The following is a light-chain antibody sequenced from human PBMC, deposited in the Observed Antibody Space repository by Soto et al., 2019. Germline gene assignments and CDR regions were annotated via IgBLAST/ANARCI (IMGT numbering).Light chain of an antibody. Sequence: QSALTQPVSVSGSPGQSITISCTGTSSDVGSYNLVSWYQQHPGKAPRLMIYEVSRRPSGVSNRFSGSKSGNTASLTISGLQAEDEADYYCSSYTSSSTLYVIFGGGTKLTVL. V-gene: IGLV2-14*02. CDR2: EVS. J-gene: IGLJ2*01. CDR1: SSDVGSYNL. CDR3: SSYTSSSTLYVI.